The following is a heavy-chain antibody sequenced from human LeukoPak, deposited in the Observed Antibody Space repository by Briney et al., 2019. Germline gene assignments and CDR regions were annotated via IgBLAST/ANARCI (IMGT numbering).Heavy chain of an antibody. CDR3: AKDLQRYYYDSSGYLN. V-gene: IGHV3-23*01. CDR1: GFTFSSYA. D-gene: IGHD3-22*01. CDR2: ISGSGGST. Sequence: GGSLRLSCEASGFTFSSYAMSWVRQAPGKGLEWVSAISGSGGSTYYADSVKGRFTISRDNSKNTLYLQMNSLRAEDTAVYYCAKDLQRYYYDSSGYLNWGQGTPVTVSS. J-gene: IGHJ4*02.